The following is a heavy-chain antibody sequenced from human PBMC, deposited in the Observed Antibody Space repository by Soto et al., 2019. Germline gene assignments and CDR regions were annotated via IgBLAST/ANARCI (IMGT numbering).Heavy chain of an antibody. V-gene: IGHV1-2*02. CDR1: GYTFTAYY. J-gene: IGHJ6*02. CDR3: ARNMDYYYGPGSGNGHGF. D-gene: IGHD3-10*01. CDR2: INPKFGDT. Sequence: QVQLVQSGAEVKEPGDSVRVSCEASGYTFTAYYIHWVRQAPGQGLEWMGWINPKFGDTTYAQDCLGRVSMTRDMSMSTVYMDLSRLTSDDTAIYYCARNMDYYYGPGSGNGHGFWGQGTTVTVFS.